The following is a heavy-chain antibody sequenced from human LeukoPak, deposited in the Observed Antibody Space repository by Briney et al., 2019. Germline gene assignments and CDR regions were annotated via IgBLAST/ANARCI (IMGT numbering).Heavy chain of an antibody. CDR2: IYNSGTI. V-gene: IGHV4-39*01. D-gene: IGHD3-10*01. J-gene: IGHJ4*02. Sequence: KPSETLSLTCTVSGGSISNYYWGWIRQPPGKGLEWIGTIYNSGTIYFNPSLKSRLTISVDMSKNQFSLKLTSVTAADTAVYYCARGIYDSGTYYNFDSWGQGTLVTVSS. CDR1: GGSISNYY. CDR3: ARGIYDSGTYYNFDS.